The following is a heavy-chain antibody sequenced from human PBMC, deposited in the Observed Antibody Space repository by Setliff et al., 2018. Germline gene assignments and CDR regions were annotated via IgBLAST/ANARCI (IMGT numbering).Heavy chain of an antibody. CDR3: ARGPLDFVVTPAAAKFDY. CDR2: ISGYNGYT. V-gene: IGHV1-18*01. CDR1: GYTFTSYG. J-gene: IGHJ4*02. Sequence: GASVKVSCKASGYTFTSYGVSWVRQAPGQGLEWMGWISGYNGYTVYAQKLQGRVTLTTDTSTGTAYMEVSSLRSDDTAVYYCARGPLDFVVTPAAAKFDYWGQGTLVTVSS. D-gene: IGHD2-2*01.